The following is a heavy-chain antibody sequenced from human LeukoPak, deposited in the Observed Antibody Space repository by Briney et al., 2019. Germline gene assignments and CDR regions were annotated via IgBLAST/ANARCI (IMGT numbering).Heavy chain of an antibody. V-gene: IGHV1-18*01. CDR2: ISAYNGNT. CDR3: ARDQRFFYYFDY. Sequence: ASVKVSCKAFGGTFSSYAISWVRQAPGQGLEWMGWISAYNGNTNYAQKLQGRVTMTTDTSTSTAYMELRSLRSDDTAVYYCARDQRFFYYFDYWGQGTLVTVSS. D-gene: IGHD3-3*01. CDR1: GGTFSSYA. J-gene: IGHJ4*02.